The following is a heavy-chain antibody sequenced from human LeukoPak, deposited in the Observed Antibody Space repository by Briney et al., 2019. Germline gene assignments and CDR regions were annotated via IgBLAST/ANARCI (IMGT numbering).Heavy chain of an antibody. D-gene: IGHD6-13*01. CDR1: GFTFSSYS. CDR3: ARGYSSSWYYFDY. CDR2: ISSSSSYI. V-gene: IGHV3-21*01. Sequence: PGGSLRLSCAASGFTFSSYSMNWVRQAPGKGLEWVSSISSSSSYIYYAHSVKGRFTISRDNAKNSLYLQMNSLRAEDTAVYYCARGYSSSWYYFDYWGQGTLVTVSS. J-gene: IGHJ4*02.